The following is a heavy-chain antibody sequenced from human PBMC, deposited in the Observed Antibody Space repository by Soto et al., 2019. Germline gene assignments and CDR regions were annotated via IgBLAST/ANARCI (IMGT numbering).Heavy chain of an antibody. D-gene: IGHD2-15*01. J-gene: IGHJ4*02. V-gene: IGHV2-5*02. CDR3: AHRREYFSGRSCYTHLCDY. CDR2: IYWDDDK. Sequence: QITLKESGPTLVKPTQTLTLTCTFSGFSLSTTGVGVGWIRQPPGKALEWLALIYWDDDKRYSPSLDSRLTVTQDTSQTQAVHTTTKVDLVKTAKYDCAHRREYFSGRSCYTHLCDYWGQGTLVTVAS. CDR1: GFSLSTTGVG.